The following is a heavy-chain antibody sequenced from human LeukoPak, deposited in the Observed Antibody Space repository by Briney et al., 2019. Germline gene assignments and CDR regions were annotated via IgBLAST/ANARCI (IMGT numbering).Heavy chain of an antibody. D-gene: IGHD3-22*01. J-gene: IGHJ3*02. CDR2: INPNSGGT. V-gene: IGHV1-2*02. CDR1: GYTFTGYY. Sequence: ASVKASCKASGYTFTGYYMHWVRQAPGQGLEWMGWINPNSGGTNYAQKFQGRVTMTRDTSISTAYMELSRLRSDDTAVYYCAREEYYYDSSGYNDAFDIWGQGTMVTVSS. CDR3: AREEYYYDSSGYNDAFDI.